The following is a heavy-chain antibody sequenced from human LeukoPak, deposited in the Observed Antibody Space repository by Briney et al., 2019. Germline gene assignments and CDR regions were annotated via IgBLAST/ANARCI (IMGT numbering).Heavy chain of an antibody. CDR3: ARDGTVAGLAYYYYYYMDV. CDR1: GGSISSSNW. V-gene: IGHV4-4*02. J-gene: IGHJ6*03. D-gene: IGHD6-13*01. Sequence: SGTLSLTCAVSGGSISSSNWWSWVRQPPGKGLEWIGEIYHSGSTNYNPSLKSRVTISVDKSKNQFSLKLSSVTAADTAVYYCARDGTVAGLAYYYYYYMDVWGKGTTVTVSS. CDR2: IYHSGST.